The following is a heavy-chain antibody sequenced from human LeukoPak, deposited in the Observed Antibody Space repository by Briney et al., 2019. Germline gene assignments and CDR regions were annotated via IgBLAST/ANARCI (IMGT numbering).Heavy chain of an antibody. J-gene: IGHJ3*02. CDR1: GFTFSSYG. D-gene: IGHD3-3*01. CDR2: INSDGSST. CDR3: ARDEDWSGYYGAFDI. Sequence: GRSLRLSCAASGFTFSSYGMHWVRQAPGKGLVWVSRINSDGSSTSYADSVKGRFTISRDNAKNTLYLQMNSLRAEDTAVYYCARDEDWSGYYGAFDIWGQGTMVTVSS. V-gene: IGHV3-74*01.